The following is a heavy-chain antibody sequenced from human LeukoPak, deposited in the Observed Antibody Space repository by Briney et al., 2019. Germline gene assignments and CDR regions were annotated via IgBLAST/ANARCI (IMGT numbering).Heavy chain of an antibody. CDR3: AREGGCSGGSCSAFDL. D-gene: IGHD2-15*01. CDR1: GGSISSGNW. CDR2: IYQSGTT. J-gene: IGHJ4*02. Sequence: PSEALSLTCAVSGGSISSGNWWNWVRQSPGKGLEGIGEIYQSGTTTYNPSLKSRVTMSMDKSKNELSLRLTSVTAADTAVYFCAREGGCSGGSCSAFDLWGQGTLVIVSS. V-gene: IGHV4-4*02.